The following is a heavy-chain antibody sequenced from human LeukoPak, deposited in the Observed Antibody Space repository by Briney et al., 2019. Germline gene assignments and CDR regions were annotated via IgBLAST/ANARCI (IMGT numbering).Heavy chain of an antibody. Sequence: PSETLSLTCTVSGGSISSDSYCWSWNRQPAGKGLEWNGHIYRSTNYHPSPMSRVTISADTSKNQFSLKLGSMTAADTAVYYCARDPGLMVRGSRRGYDGNYYYMDVWGKGTTVTISS. V-gene: IGHV4-61*09. J-gene: IGHJ6*03. CDR2: IYRST. CDR1: GGSISSDSYC. D-gene: IGHD3-10*01. CDR3: ARDPGLMVRGSRRGYDGNYYYMDV.